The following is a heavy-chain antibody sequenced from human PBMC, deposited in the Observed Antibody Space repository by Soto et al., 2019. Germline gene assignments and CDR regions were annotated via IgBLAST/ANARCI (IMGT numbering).Heavy chain of an antibody. CDR2: IDSDGRST. J-gene: IGHJ6*03. CDR3: ARDRDILTGYYSYYYYMDV. V-gene: IGHV3-74*01. Sequence: PGGSLRLSCAASGFTFKTYWMHWVRQAPGEGLVWVSRIDSDGRSTNYADSVKGRFTVSRDNAKNSLYLQMNSLRAEDTAVYYCARDRDILTGYYSYYYYMDVWGKGTTVTVSS. D-gene: IGHD3-9*01. CDR1: GFTFKTYW.